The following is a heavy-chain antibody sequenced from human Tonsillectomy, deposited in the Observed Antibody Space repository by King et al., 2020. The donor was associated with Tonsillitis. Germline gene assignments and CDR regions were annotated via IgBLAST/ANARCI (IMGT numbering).Heavy chain of an antibody. D-gene: IGHD3-10*01. CDR3: AREPIRYYYGSGSYGYDY. J-gene: IGHJ4*02. V-gene: IGHV3-33*08. CDR2: IWYDGSNK. CDR1: GFTFRSYG. Sequence: QLVQSGGGVVQPGRSLRLSCAASGFTFRSYGMHWVRQAPGKGLEWGAVIWYDGSNKYNADSVKGRFTISKDNSKTTLYLQMNSLRAEDTAVYYCAREPIRYYYGSGSYGYDYWGQGTLVTVSS.